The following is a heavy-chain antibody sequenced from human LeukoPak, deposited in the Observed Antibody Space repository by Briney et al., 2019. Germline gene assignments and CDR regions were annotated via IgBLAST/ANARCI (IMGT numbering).Heavy chain of an antibody. V-gene: IGHV1-46*03. J-gene: IGHJ4*02. CDR2: INPSGGST. CDR3: ALFGELLF. Sequence: ASVKVSCKASGYTFTSYYMHWVRQAPGQVREWMRIINPSGGSTSHAQKFQGNVTMSRYTSTSTVYMELSSLRSEDTAVYSCALFGELLFWGQGTLVTVSS. D-gene: IGHD3-10*02. CDR1: GYTFTSYY.